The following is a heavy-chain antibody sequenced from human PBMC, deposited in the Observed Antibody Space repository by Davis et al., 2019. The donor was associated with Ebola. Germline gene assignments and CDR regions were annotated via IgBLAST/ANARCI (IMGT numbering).Heavy chain of an antibody. D-gene: IGHD1-14*01. CDR1: ILTFKDLT. Sequence: GESLKISCAASILTFKDLTMTWVRQAPGRGLEWVSSISSSGKSHFYADSVRGRFTISRDNSEKRVYLQMNDPRVDDTATYFCAALKPMLSTDVWGQGVAVTVS. CDR2: ISSSGKSH. J-gene: IGHJ6*02. CDR3: AALKPMLSTDV. V-gene: IGHV3-23*01.